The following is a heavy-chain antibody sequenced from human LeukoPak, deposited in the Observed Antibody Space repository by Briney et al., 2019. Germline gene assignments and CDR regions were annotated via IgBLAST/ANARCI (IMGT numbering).Heavy chain of an antibody. CDR3: ARDPLVDFWSGYCDY. D-gene: IGHD3-3*01. Sequence: GGSLRLSXAASGFTFSSYWMSWVRQAPGKGLEWVANIKQDGSEKYYVDSVKGRFTISRDNAKNSPYLQMNSLRAEDTAVYYCARDPLVDFWSGYCDYWGLGTLVTVSS. J-gene: IGHJ4*02. CDR1: GFTFSSYW. CDR2: IKQDGSEK. V-gene: IGHV3-7*01.